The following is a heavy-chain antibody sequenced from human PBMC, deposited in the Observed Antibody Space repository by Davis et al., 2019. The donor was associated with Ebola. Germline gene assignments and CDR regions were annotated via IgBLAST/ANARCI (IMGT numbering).Heavy chain of an antibody. CDR1: GYIFNSYG. Sequence: AASVKVSCKASGYIFNSYGIAWVRQAPGQGLEWMGWISAYNGNTNYAQKLQDRVTLTTDTSTTTAYMEVRGLRSDDTAVYYCARRRTWYGTGLDYWGQGTLVTVSS. V-gene: IGHV1-18*04. D-gene: IGHD6-13*01. CDR2: ISAYNGNT. CDR3: ARRRTWYGTGLDY. J-gene: IGHJ4*02.